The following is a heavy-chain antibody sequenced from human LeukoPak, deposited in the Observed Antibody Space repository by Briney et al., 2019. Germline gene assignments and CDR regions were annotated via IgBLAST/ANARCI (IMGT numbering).Heavy chain of an antibody. J-gene: IGHJ4*02. D-gene: IGHD2-2*01. V-gene: IGHV4-34*01. CDR3: ARGLLGYCSSTSCFLLGYFDY. CDR2: INHSGST. Sequence: SETLSLTCAVYGGPFSGYYWSWIRQPPGKGREWVGEINHSGSTNYNPSLKSRVTISVDTSKTHFSLKLSSVTAADTAVYYCARGLLGYCSSTSCFLLGYFDYWGQGTLVTVSS. CDR1: GGPFSGYY.